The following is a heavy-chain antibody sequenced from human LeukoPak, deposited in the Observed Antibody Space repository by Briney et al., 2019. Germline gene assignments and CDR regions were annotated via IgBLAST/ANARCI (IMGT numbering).Heavy chain of an antibody. CDR3: DRSSGYPYYFDY. CDR2: IWYDGSNK. CDR1: GFTFSSYG. Sequence: GGSLRLSCAASGFTFSSYGMHWVRQAPGKGLEWVAVIWYDGSNKYYADSVKGRFTISRDNSKNTLYLQMNSLRAEDTAVYYCDRSSGYPYYFDYWGQGTLVTVSS. J-gene: IGHJ4*02. V-gene: IGHV3-33*01. D-gene: IGHD3-22*01.